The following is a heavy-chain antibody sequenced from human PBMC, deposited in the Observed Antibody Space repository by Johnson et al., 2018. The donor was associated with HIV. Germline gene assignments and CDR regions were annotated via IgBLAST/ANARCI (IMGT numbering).Heavy chain of an antibody. D-gene: IGHD3-16*01. J-gene: IGHJ3*02. CDR3: ARYYDYVWGSPDAFDI. CDR1: GFTFSSYA. CDR2: ISYDGGSK. Sequence: QVQLVESGGGVVQPGRSLRLSCAASGFTFSSYAMHWVRQAPGKGLEWVAVISYDGGSKYFADSVKGRFTISRDNSKNTLYLQMNSLRAEDTALYYCARYYDYVWGSPDAFDIWGQGTMVTVSS. V-gene: IGHV3-30*04.